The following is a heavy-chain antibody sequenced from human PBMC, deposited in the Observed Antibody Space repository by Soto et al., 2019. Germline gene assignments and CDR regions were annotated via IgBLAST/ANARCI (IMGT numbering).Heavy chain of an antibody. D-gene: IGHD6-13*01. CDR3: AREVRAAARLSSMSY. J-gene: IGHJ4*02. CDR2: INPSGGST. Sequence: ASVKVSCKASGYTFTSYYMHWVRQAPGQGLEWMGIINPSGGSTSYAQKFQGRVTMTRDTSTSTVYMELSSLRSEDTAVYYCAREVRAAARLSSMSYWGQGTLVTVSS. V-gene: IGHV1-46*01. CDR1: GYTFTSYY.